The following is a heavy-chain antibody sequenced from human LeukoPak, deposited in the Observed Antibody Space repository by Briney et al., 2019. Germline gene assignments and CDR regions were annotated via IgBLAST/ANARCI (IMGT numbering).Heavy chain of an antibody. CDR2: IIPILGIA. J-gene: IGHJ5*02. D-gene: IGHD2-2*02. V-gene: IGHV1-69*04. CDR1: GGTFSSYA. CDR3: ASTYCSSTSCYTDHNWFDP. Sequence: ASVKVSCKASGGTFSSYAISWVRQAPGQGLEWMGRIIPILGIANYAQKFQGRVTITADKSTSTAYMELSSLRSEDTAVYYCASTYCSSTSCYTDHNWFDPWGQGTLVTVSS.